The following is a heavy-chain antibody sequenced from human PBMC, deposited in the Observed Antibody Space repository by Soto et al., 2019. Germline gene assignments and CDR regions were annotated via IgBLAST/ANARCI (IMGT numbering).Heavy chain of an antibody. D-gene: IGHD6-6*01. CDR1: GFTFSSYG. Sequence: SLRLSCAASGFTFSSYGMHWVRQAPGKGLEWVAVISYDGSNKYYADSVKGRFTISRDNSKNTLYLQMNSLRAEDTAVYYCAKVMPVEYSSSTYYYYYGMDVWGQGTTVTVSS. V-gene: IGHV3-30*18. CDR3: AKVMPVEYSSSTYYYYYGMDV. J-gene: IGHJ6*02. CDR2: ISYDGSNK.